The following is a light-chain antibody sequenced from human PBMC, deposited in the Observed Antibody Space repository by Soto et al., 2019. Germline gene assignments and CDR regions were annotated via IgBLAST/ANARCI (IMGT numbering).Light chain of an antibody. CDR3: SSYTSSSTYV. CDR1: SSGVGGYNY. V-gene: IGLV2-14*01. J-gene: IGLJ1*01. CDR2: EVS. Sequence: QSVLTQPASVSGSPGQSITISCTGTSSGVGGYNYVSWYQQHPGKAPKLMIYEVSNRPSGVSNRFSGSKSGNTASLTISGPQAEDEADYYCSSYTSSSTYVFGTGTKVTVL.